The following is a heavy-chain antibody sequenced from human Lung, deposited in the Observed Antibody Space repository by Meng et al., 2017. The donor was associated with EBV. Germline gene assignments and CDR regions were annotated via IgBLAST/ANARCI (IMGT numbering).Heavy chain of an antibody. D-gene: IGHD2-2*01. CDR3: ARGGTSSAPFDY. CDR2: IYYSGST. Sequence: QLPESGPGLVEPSGTLSLTCSVSGGSISSYYWSWIRQPPGKGLEWIGHIYYSGSTNYNPSLKSRVTISVDTSKNQFSLKLSSVTAADTAVYYCARGGTSSAPFDYWGQGTLVTVSS. V-gene: IGHV4-59*12. J-gene: IGHJ4*02. CDR1: GGSISSYY.